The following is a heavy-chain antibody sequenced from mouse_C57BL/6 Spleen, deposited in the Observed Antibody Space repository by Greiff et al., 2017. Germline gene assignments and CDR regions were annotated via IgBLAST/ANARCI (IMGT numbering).Heavy chain of an antibody. CDR1: GYTFTTYP. Sequence: VQLQQSGAELVKPGASVKMSCKASGYTFTTYPIEWMKQNHGKSLEWIGNFHPYNDDTTYNEKIKGKATLTVAQSSSTVYLELSLLTSNDSAVYFCAIDSSGYAYWGQGTLVTVSA. CDR2: FHPYNDDT. CDR3: AIDSSGYAY. J-gene: IGHJ3*01. V-gene: IGHV1-47*01. D-gene: IGHD3-2*02.